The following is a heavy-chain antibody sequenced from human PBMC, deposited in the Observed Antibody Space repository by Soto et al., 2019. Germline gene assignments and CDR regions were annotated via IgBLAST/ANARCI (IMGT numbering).Heavy chain of an antibody. CDR1: NFSISSGYY. CDR3: ARTHSGSYYSVFNY. Sequence: KTSETLSLTCVVSNFSISSGYYWGCIRQSPGKGLEWIASIYRSGTTSYNPSLKSRVTISVDPSKNQFSLMLTAVTAADTAVYYCARTHSGSYYSVFNYWGRGSLVTVYS. CDR2: IYRSGTT. D-gene: IGHD1-26*01. V-gene: IGHV4-38-2*01. J-gene: IGHJ4*02.